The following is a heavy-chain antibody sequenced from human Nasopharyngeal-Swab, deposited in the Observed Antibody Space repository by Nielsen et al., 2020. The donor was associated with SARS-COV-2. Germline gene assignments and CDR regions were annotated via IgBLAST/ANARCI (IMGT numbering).Heavy chain of an antibody. D-gene: IGHD3-22*01. J-gene: IGHJ5*01. V-gene: IGHV4-34*01. CDR3: ARGLVDVNMMLVVIGFSYWLDS. CDR2: INHRGSP. CDR1: GGSFSGHY. Sequence: SETLSLTCAVYGGSFSGHYWTWIRQPPGKGLEWIGEINHRGSPNYNPSLKSRVTISADTSKNQFSLNLSSVTAADTAVYYCARGLVDVNMMLVVIGFSYWLDSWGQGTLVTVSS.